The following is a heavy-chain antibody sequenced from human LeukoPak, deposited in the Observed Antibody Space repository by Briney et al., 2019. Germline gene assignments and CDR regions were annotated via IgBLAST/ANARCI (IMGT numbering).Heavy chain of an antibody. CDR3: ARLPHYYRALCPRGGCDI. CDR1: GGSVSTSSYH. CDR2: VYYSRST. V-gene: IGHV4-39*01. Sequence: PSETLSLTCTVSGGSVSTSSYHWAWIRQSPGKGLEWIGSVYYSRSTYYNPSLKSRVTISLDTSKNQFSLKLSSVTAADTAVYYCARLPHYYRALCPRGGCDIWGQGTMVTVSS. J-gene: IGHJ3*02. D-gene: IGHD2-2*01.